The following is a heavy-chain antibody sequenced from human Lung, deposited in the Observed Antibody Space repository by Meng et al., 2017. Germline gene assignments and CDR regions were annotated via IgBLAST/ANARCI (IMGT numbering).Heavy chain of an antibody. CDR3: ARFDISSSGRGDY. D-gene: IGHD1-26*01. CDR2: IFHSGST. V-gene: IGHV4-4*03. Sequence: VHLMDAGPGRENPRGTLSLSCPASGGSLTSSAWVCWVRQTPGKGLGWFGEIFHSGSTNYNPPLESRVTISVDKSKNQFSLKVYSVTAADTATYYCARFDISSSGRGDYWGQGTLVTVSS. CDR1: GGSLTSSAW. J-gene: IGHJ4*02.